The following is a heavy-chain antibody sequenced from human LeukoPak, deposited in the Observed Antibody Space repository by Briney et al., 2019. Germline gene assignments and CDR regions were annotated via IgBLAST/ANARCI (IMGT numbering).Heavy chain of an antibody. J-gene: IGHJ3*01. V-gene: IGHV3-15*01. CDR2: IKSKTDGGTT. CDR3: VRDQYCASSSCPGAFDL. CDR1: GFSINYDW. D-gene: IGHD2-2*01. Sequence: GGSLRLSCAASGFSINYDWMSWVRQAPGKGLGWVGRIKSKTDGGTTEYAAPVKGRFTISRDDSRNTLYLQMSSLKSEDTAVYYRVRDQYCASSSCPGAFDLWGQGTVVTVSS.